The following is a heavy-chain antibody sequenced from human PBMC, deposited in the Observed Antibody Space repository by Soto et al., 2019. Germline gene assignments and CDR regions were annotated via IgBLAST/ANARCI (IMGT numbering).Heavy chain of an antibody. CDR3: ASLSDAFDI. Sequence: GGSLRLSCAASGFTFSTYVMHWVRQAPGKGLEWVAVIWYDGSNKYYADSVKGRFTISRDNSKNTLYLQMNSLRAEDTAVYYCASLSDAFDIWGQGTMVTVSS. J-gene: IGHJ3*02. CDR2: IWYDGSNK. CDR1: GFTFSTYV. V-gene: IGHV3-33*01.